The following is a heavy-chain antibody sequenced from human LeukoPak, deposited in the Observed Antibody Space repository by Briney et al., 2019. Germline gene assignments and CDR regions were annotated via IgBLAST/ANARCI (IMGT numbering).Heavy chain of an antibody. Sequence: GGSLRLPCAASGFTFSSYAMGWVRQAPGKGLEWVSAISASGGSTYYADSVKGRFTISRDNSKNTLYLQMNSLRADDTAIYYCAKGLAAASYEFDYWGQGTLVTVSS. CDR2: ISASGGST. CDR1: GFTFSSYA. D-gene: IGHD6-13*01. CDR3: AKGLAAASYEFDY. J-gene: IGHJ4*02. V-gene: IGHV3-23*01.